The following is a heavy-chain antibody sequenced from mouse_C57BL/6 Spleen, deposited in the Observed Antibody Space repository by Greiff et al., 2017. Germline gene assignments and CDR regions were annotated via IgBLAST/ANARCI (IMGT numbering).Heavy chain of an antibody. V-gene: IGHV5-9-1*02. J-gene: IGHJ3*01. Sequence: DVKLVESGEGLVKPGGSLKLSCAASGFTFSSYAMSWVRQTPEKRLEWVASLSSGGDSIYYADTVKGRFPISRDNARNTLYLQMSRMKSEDTAMYYCTRESDYYGSSYPFAYWGQGTLVTVSA. CDR3: TRESDYYGSSYPFAY. CDR2: LSSGGDSI. CDR1: GFTFSSYA. D-gene: IGHD1-1*01.